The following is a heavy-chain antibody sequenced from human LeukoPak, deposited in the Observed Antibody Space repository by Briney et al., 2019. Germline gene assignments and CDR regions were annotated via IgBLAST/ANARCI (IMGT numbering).Heavy chain of an antibody. D-gene: IGHD1-26*01. CDR1: GYTFTGYY. Sequence: ASVKVSCKASGYTFTGYYMHWVRQAPGQGLEWMGWINPNSGGTNYAQKFQGRVTMTRDTSISTAYMELSRLRSDDTAVYYCARDGGPGWELRWFDPWGQGTLVTVSS. J-gene: IGHJ5*02. V-gene: IGHV1-2*02. CDR3: ARDGGPGWELRWFDP. CDR2: INPNSGGT.